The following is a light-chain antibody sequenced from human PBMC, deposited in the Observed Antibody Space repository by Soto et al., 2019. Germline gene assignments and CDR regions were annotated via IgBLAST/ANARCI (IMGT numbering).Light chain of an antibody. J-gene: IGKJ5*01. CDR2: AAS. Sequence: DIQMTQSPSAMSASVGDRVTITCRASQGIGNYLAWFQQKPGKVPQRLIYAASSLQSGVPSRFSGSGSGTEFTLTISSLQPEDLAVYYCLQHNSYPFTFGHGTRLEIK. CDR3: LQHNSYPFT. CDR1: QGIGNY. V-gene: IGKV1-17*03.